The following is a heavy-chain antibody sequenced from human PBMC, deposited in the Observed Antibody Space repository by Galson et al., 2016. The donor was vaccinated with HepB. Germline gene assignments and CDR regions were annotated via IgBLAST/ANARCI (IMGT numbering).Heavy chain of an antibody. Sequence: SLRLSCAASGFAFSGSAMHWVRQASGKGLEWVGHIRNKANNYATSYAEAVKGRSTISRDDLKNTAYLQMNSLKTEDTALYFCTRSSPFCSGGSCYNWFDPWGQGTLVTVSS. D-gene: IGHD2-15*01. V-gene: IGHV3-73*01. CDR2: IRNKANNYAT. CDR1: GFAFSGSA. J-gene: IGHJ5*02. CDR3: TRSSPFCSGGSCYNWFDP.